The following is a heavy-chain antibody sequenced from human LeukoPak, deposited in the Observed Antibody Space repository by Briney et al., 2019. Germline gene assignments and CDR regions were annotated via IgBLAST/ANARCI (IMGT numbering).Heavy chain of an antibody. Sequence: SDTPSLTCTVSGGSISSYYWTWIRQPPGKGPEWIGYIYYSGSTNYNPSLKSRLTMSVDTSTNQFSLKLSSVTAADTAVYYCARGYSGSYYDWFDPWGQGTLVTVSS. D-gene: IGHD1-26*01. CDR1: GGSISSYY. J-gene: IGHJ5*02. V-gene: IGHV4-59*12. CDR3: ARGYSGSYYDWFDP. CDR2: IYYSGST.